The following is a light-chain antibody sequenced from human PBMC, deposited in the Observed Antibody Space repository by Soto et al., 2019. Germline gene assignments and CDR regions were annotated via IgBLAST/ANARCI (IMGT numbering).Light chain of an antibody. Sequence: EIVMTRSPGTLSVSPGERVTLSCRASQSVGNNLAWHQQKPGQAPRLLIYGASTRATGFPARFSGSGSGTEFTLTISSLQSEDFAVYYCQQYDNWPSTFGEGTKVDIK. CDR1: QSVGNN. J-gene: IGKJ4*02. CDR3: QQYDNWPST. CDR2: GAS. V-gene: IGKV3-15*01.